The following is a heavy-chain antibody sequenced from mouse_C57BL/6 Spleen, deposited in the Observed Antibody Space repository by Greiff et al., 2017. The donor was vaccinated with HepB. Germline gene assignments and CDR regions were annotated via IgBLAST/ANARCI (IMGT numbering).Heavy chain of an antibody. CDR1: GYNFTSYW. CDR3: AREGKLGSSYRYAMDY. J-gene: IGHJ4*01. V-gene: IGHV1-72*01. CDR2: IDPNSGGT. Sequence: QVQLQQPGAELVKPGASVKLSCKASGYNFTSYWMHWVKQRPGRGLEWIGRIDPNSGGTKYNEKFKSKATLTVDKPSSTAYMQLSSLTSEDSAVYYCAREGKLGSSYRYAMDYWGQGTSVTVSS. D-gene: IGHD1-1*01.